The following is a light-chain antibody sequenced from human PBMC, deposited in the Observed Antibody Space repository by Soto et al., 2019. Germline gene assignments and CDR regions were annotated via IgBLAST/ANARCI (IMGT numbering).Light chain of an antibody. Sequence: SYELTQPPSVSVAPEQTARITCGGDNIGSKSVHWYQQAPGQAPVLVVYDDDDRPSGIPERFSGSNSGNAATLTVSRVEAGDEADYYCQVWDTSSDHVEFGGGTKLTVL. J-gene: IGLJ2*01. CDR1: NIGSKS. CDR3: QVWDTSSDHVE. V-gene: IGLV3-21*02. CDR2: DDD.